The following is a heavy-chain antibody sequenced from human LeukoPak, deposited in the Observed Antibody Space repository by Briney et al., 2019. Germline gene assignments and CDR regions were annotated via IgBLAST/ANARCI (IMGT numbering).Heavy chain of an antibody. CDR1: GGSISSYY. Sequence: SESLSLTCTVSGGSISSYYWSWIRQPPGKGLEWIGYIYYSGTTNYNPSLKSRVTISVDTSKNQFSLKLSSVTAADTAVYYCARDSGYRYFYLWGRGTLVTVSS. J-gene: IGHJ2*01. V-gene: IGHV4-59*01. CDR2: IYYSGTT. CDR3: ARDSGYRYFYL. D-gene: IGHD3-10*01.